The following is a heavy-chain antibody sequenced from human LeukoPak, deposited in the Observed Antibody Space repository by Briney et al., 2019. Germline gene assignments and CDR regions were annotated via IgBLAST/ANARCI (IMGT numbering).Heavy chain of an antibody. V-gene: IGHV3-23*01. Sequence: GSLGLSCAASGFTFSSYAMSWVRQTPGKGLEWVSSISNSGYTYYADSVKGRFTISRDNSRNTLYLQMNSLRAEDTAVYYCAKVNGRPYWGQGTLVTVSS. J-gene: IGHJ4*02. D-gene: IGHD1-26*01. CDR1: GFTFSSYA. CDR3: AKVNGRPY. CDR2: ISNSGYT.